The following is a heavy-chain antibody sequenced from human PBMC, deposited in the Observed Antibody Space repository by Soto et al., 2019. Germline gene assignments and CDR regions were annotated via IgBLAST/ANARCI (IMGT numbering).Heavy chain of an antibody. V-gene: IGHV1-18*04. CDR1: GYTFTSYG. CDR3: ARDQPTLSYYYYGMDV. J-gene: IGHJ6*02. CDR2: ISAYNGNT. Sequence: QVQLVQSGAEVKKPGASVKVSCKASGYTFTSYGISWVRQAPGQGLEWMGWISAYNGNTNYAQKLQGRVTMTTDTTTSTAYMELRSLRSDDTAVYYCARDQPTLSYYYYGMDVWGQGTTVTVSS.